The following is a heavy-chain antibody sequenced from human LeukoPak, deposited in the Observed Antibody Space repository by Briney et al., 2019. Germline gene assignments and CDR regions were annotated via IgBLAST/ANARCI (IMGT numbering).Heavy chain of an antibody. Sequence: ASVKVSCKASGGTFSSYAISWVRQAPAQGLEWMGGIIPIFGTANYAQKFQGRVTITADESTSTAYMELSSLRSEDTAVYYCARGVSGYYYVGFDYWGQGTLVTVSS. V-gene: IGHV1-69*13. J-gene: IGHJ4*02. CDR1: GGTFSSYA. CDR2: IIPIFGTA. D-gene: IGHD3-22*01. CDR3: ARGVSGYYYVGFDY.